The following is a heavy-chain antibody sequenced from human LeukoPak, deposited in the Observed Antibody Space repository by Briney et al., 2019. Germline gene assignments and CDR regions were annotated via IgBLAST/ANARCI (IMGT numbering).Heavy chain of an antibody. V-gene: IGHV4-59*08. Sequence: SETLSLTCTVSGGSISSYYWSWIRQPPGKGLEWIGYIYYSGNTNYNPSLKSRVTISVDTSKNQFSLKLSSVTAADTAAYYCARHLRGLDYWGQGTLVTVSS. D-gene: IGHD3-16*01. CDR3: ARHLRGLDY. CDR2: IYYSGNT. J-gene: IGHJ4*02. CDR1: GGSISSYY.